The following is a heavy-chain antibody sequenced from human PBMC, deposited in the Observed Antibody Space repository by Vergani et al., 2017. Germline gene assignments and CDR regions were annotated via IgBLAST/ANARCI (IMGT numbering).Heavy chain of an antibody. J-gene: IGHJ3*02. D-gene: IGHD3-3*01. V-gene: IGHV4-34*01. CDR3: ARVRVFTSFGVASDAFDI. CDR2: INHSGST. Sequence: QVQLQQWGAGLLKPSETLSLTCAVYGGSFSGYYWSWIRQPPGKGLEWIGEINHSGSTNYNPSLKSRVTISVDTSKNQFSLKLSSVTAADTAVYYCARVRVFTSFGVASDAFDIWGQGTMVTVSS. CDR1: GGSFSGYY.